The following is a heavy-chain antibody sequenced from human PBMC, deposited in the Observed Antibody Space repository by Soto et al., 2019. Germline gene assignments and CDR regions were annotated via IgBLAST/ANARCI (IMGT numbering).Heavy chain of an antibody. V-gene: IGHV3-30-3*01. CDR1: GFTLSSYA. CDR2: ISYARSNR. Sequence: GGSLRLSCAASGFTLSSYAMHWVRQAPGKGLEWVAVISYARSNRYYADAVKGRFTISGDKSKNTVLLQMNSLRAEDTAVYYCARWRSWKYQLRTNVFDPCAQAALVIVTS. D-gene: IGHD2-2*01. J-gene: IGHJ5*02. CDR3: ARWRSWKYQLRTNVFDP.